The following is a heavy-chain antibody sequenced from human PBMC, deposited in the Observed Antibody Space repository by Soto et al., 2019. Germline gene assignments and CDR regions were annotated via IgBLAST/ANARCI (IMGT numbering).Heavy chain of an antibody. CDR3: ARAVNGSGSSMRDYYYGMDV. D-gene: IGHD3-10*01. CDR2: INHSGST. Sequence: PSETLSLTCAVYGGSFSGYYWSWIRQPPGKGLEWIGEINHSGSTNYNPSLKSRDTISVDTSKNQFSLKLSSVTAADTAVYYCARAVNGSGSSMRDYYYGMDVWGQGTLVTVSS. V-gene: IGHV4-34*01. CDR1: GGSFSGYY. J-gene: IGHJ6*02.